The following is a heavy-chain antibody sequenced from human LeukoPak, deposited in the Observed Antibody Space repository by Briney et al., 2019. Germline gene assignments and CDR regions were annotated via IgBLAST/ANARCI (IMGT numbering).Heavy chain of an antibody. CDR2: ISGNGGST. CDR3: AREFKSGYGMWA. CDR1: GFTFSGFV. Sequence: PGGSLRLSCSAFGFTFSGFVMHWVRQAPGTGPQYVSAISGNGGSTYYADSVKGRFTISRDNAENSLHLQMNSLRADDTAVYYCAREFKSGYGMWAWGQGTLVTVSS. V-gene: IGHV3-64*04. D-gene: IGHD5-18*01. J-gene: IGHJ5*02.